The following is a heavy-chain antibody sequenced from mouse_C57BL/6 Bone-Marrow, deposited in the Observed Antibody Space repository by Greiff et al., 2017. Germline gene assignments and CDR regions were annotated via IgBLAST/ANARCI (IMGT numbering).Heavy chain of an antibody. CDR3: ARGDDYDGAWFAY. Sequence: LVESGAELARPGASVKLSCKASGYTFTSYGISWVKQRTGQGLEWIGEIYPRSGNTYYNEKFKGKATLTADKSSSTAYMALRSLTSEDSAVYFCARGDDYDGAWFAYWGQGTLVTVSA. D-gene: IGHD2-4*01. V-gene: IGHV1-81*01. J-gene: IGHJ3*01. CDR2: IYPRSGNT. CDR1: GYTFTSYG.